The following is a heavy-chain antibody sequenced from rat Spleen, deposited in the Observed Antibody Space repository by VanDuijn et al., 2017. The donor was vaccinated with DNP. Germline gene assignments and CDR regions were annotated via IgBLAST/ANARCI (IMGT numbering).Heavy chain of an antibody. CDR3: ARWGTYFDY. CDR1: GYSITSNY. Sequence: VQLRESGPGLVEPSQSLSLTCSVTGYSITSNYWGWIRQFPGNKMEYIGHITYSGSTNYNPSLKSRISITRDTWKNQFFLQLNSVTTEDTATYYCARWGTYFDYWGQGVMVTVSS. CDR2: ITYSGST. V-gene: IGHV3-1*01. J-gene: IGHJ2*01.